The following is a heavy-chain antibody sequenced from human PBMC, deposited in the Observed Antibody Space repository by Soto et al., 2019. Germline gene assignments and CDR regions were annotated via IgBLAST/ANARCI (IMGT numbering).Heavy chain of an antibody. CDR2: ISYDGSKK. CDR1: GFTFSSYG. D-gene: IGHD6-13*01. J-gene: IGHJ6*02. V-gene: IGHV3-30*18. Sequence: QVQLVESGGGVVQPGRSLRLSCAASGFTFSSYGMNWVRQAPGKGLEWVAVISYDGSKKYYADSVKGRFTISRDSSKNMLYLQMNSLRAKDTAVYYCAKEDSSSWHYYYGMDVWGQGTTVTVSS. CDR3: AKEDSSSWHYYYGMDV.